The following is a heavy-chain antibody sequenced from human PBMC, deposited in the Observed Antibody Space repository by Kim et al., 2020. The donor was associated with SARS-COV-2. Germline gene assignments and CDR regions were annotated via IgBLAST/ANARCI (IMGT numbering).Heavy chain of an antibody. V-gene: IGHV1-69*02. J-gene: IGHJ4*02. D-gene: IGHD4-17*01. CDR3: AATVTTDYFDY. Sequence: NYEQKFQGRVTITADKSTSTAYMELGSLRSEATAVYYCAATVTTDYFDYWGQGTLVTVSS.